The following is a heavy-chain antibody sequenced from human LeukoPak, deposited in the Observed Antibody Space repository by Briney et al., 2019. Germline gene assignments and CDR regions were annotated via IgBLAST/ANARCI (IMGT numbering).Heavy chain of an antibody. CDR1: GFTFSNYW. CDR2: IKQDGSKE. D-gene: IGHD5-12*01. Sequence: GGSLRLSCAASGFTFSNYWMTWVRQARGKGGEWVANIKQDGSKEYYMDSVKARFTISRDNAKNSLSLQMNSLRAEDTAVYYCVRDGGVSGYDLLDYWGQGTLVTVSS. CDR3: VRDGGVSGYDLLDY. V-gene: IGHV3-7*01. J-gene: IGHJ4*02.